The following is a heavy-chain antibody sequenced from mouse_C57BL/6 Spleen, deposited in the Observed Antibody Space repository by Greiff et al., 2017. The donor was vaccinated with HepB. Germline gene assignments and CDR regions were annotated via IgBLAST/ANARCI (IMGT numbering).Heavy chain of an antibody. J-gene: IGHJ2*01. Sequence: QVQLQQPGTELVKPGASVKLSCKASGYTFTSYWMHWVKQRPGQGLEWIGNINPSNGGTNYNEKFKSKATLTVDKSSSTAYMQLSSLTSEASAVYYCARSRWLLTYYFDYWGQGTTLTVSS. CDR1: GYTFTSYW. D-gene: IGHD2-3*01. V-gene: IGHV1-53*01. CDR2: INPSNGGT. CDR3: ARSRWLLTYYFDY.